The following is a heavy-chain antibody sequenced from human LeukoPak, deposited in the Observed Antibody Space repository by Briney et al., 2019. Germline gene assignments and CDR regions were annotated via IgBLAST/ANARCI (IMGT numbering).Heavy chain of an antibody. CDR1: GYTFTSYD. J-gene: IGHJ4*02. V-gene: IGHV1-8*01. D-gene: IGHD3-22*01. Sequence: ASVTVSCKASGYTFTSYDINWVRQATGQGLEWMGWMNPNSGNTGYAQKFQGRVTMTRNTSISTAYMELSSLRSEDTAVYYCARDRLVRWGYYDSSGYYPFDYWGQGTLVTVSS. CDR2: MNPNSGNT. CDR3: ARDRLVRWGYYDSSGYYPFDY.